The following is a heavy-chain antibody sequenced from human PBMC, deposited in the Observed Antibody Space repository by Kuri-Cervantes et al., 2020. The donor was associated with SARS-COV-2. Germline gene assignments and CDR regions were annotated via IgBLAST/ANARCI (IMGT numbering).Heavy chain of an antibody. V-gene: IGHV4-34*01. D-gene: IGHD3-3*01. CDR1: GGSFSGYY. CDR3: ATPFGVVPY. J-gene: IGHJ4*02. Sequence: SETLSLTCAVYGGSFSGYYWSWIRQPPGKGLQWIGEINHSGSTNYNPSLKSRVTISVDTSKNQFSLELSSVTAADTAVYYCATPFGVVPYWGRGTLVTVSS. CDR2: INHSGST.